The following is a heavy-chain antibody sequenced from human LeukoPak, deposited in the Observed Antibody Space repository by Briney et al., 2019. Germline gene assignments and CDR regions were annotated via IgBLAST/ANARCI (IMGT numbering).Heavy chain of an antibody. J-gene: IGHJ4*02. CDR3: ARAPEFSRGWLHDY. CDR2: IHISGNT. V-gene: IGHV4-4*07. D-gene: IGHD6-19*01. Sequence: SETLSLTCTVSGGSMRSYYWSWIRQPAEKGLEWIGRIHISGNTNYNPSLKSRVIMSVDTSKNQFSLKLNSVTAADTAMYYCARAPEFSRGWLHDYWGQGTLVTVSS. CDR1: GGSMRSYY.